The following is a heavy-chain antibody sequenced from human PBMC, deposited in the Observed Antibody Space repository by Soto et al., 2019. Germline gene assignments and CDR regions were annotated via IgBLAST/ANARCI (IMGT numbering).Heavy chain of an antibody. CDR2: VSSDGNNK. J-gene: IGHJ5*02. D-gene: IGHD1-1*01. CDR1: GFSFSNYG. V-gene: IGHV3-30*18. CDR3: AKDRVIQLLPIWPDP. Sequence: GGSLRLSCVASGFSFSNYGMHWVRQAPGKGLEWVAFVSSDGNNKYYADSVKGRFTISRDNSKNTVYLQVDSLRLDDTAIYYCAKDRVIQLLPIWPDPWGQGTLVTVSS.